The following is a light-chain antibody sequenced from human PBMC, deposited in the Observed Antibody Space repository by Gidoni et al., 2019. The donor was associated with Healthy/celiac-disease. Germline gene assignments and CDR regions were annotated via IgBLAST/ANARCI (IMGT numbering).Light chain of an antibody. CDR1: SNDVGCYNY. CDR3: SADTSSSTVV. Sequence: QPDPAKPPSVSVYPGQSITISCTGSSNDVGCYNYGSWYQQHPGTGPILMIYDVSNRSSGVSPRFSGSKSGNTASLTTSVLHAEDDADYYCSADTSSSTVVFGGGTKLTVL. J-gene: IGLJ2*01. CDR2: DVS. V-gene: IGLV2-14*01.